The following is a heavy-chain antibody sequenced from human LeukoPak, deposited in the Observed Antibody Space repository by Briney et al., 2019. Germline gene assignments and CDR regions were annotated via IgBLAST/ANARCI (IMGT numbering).Heavy chain of an antibody. CDR3: ARGWVEMATITFNY. D-gene: IGHD5-24*01. CDR1: GGSFSGYY. J-gene: IGHJ4*02. V-gene: IGHV3-21*01. Sequence: ETLSLTCAVYGGSFSGYYWSWIRQPPGKGLEWVSSISSSSSYIYYADSVKGRFTISRDNAKNSLYLQMNSLRAEDTAVYYCARGWVEMATITFNYWGQGTLVTVSS. CDR2: ISSSSSYI.